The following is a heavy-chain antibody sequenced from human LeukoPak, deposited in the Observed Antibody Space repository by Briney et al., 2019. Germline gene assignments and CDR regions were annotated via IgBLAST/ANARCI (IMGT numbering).Heavy chain of an antibody. D-gene: IGHD2-2*01. V-gene: IGHV1-8*03. Sequence: ASVKVSCKASGYTFTSYDINWVRQANGQGLEWMGWMSPNSGNTGYAQKFQGRVTITRNTSISTAYMELSSLRSEDTAVYYCARGRNPHPPLGYCSSTSCSSEIDYWGQGTLVTVSS. CDR2: MSPNSGNT. CDR1: GYTFTSYD. J-gene: IGHJ4*02. CDR3: ARGRNPHPPLGYCSSTSCSSEIDY.